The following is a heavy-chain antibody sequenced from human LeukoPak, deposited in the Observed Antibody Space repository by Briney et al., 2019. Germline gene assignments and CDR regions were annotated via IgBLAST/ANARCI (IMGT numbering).Heavy chain of an antibody. J-gene: IGHJ4*02. CDR3: AGGPTYYYGSGSSL. Sequence: SETLSLTCAVSGGSVSNYYWNWIRQPPGKGLEWIGEINHSGSTNYNPSLKSRVTISVDTSKNQFSLKLSSVTAADTAVYYCAGGPTYYYGSGSSLWGQGTLVTVSS. V-gene: IGHV4-34*01. CDR1: GGSVSNYY. CDR2: INHSGST. D-gene: IGHD3-10*01.